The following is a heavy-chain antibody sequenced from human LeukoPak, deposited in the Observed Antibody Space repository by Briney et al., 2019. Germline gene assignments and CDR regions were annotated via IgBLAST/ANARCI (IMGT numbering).Heavy chain of an antibody. CDR2: IYHSGST. Sequence: PSETLSLTCTVSGDSISSYYWSWIRQPPGKGLEWIGSIYHSGSTYYNPSLKSRVTISVDTSKNQFSLKLSSVTAADTAVYYCARAGAYCGGDCYFPADWYFDLWGRGTLVTVSS. D-gene: IGHD2-21*01. CDR3: ARAGAYCGGDCYFPADWYFDL. CDR1: GDSISSYY. V-gene: IGHV4-38-2*02. J-gene: IGHJ2*01.